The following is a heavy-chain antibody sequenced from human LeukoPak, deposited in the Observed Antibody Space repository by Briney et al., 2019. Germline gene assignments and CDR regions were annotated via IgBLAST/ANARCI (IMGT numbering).Heavy chain of an antibody. CDR1: GFTFSSYG. D-gene: IGHD1-1*01. CDR3: ARSKSGYYYGMDV. V-gene: IGHV3-21*01. J-gene: IGHJ6*02. Sequence: GSLRLSCAASGFTFSSYGMHWVRQAPGKGLEWVSSISSSSSYIYYADSVKGRFTISRDNAKNSLYLQMNSLRAEDTAVYYCARSKSGYYYGMDVWGQGTTVTVSS. CDR2: ISSSSSYI.